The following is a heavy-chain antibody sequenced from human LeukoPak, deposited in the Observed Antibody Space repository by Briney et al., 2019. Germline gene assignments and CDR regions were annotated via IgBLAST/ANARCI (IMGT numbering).Heavy chain of an antibody. CDR2: IYSDGST. V-gene: IGHV3-53*01. J-gene: IGHJ4*02. D-gene: IGHD4/OR15-4a*01. CDR3: ARRAGAYSHPYDY. Sequence: PGGSLRLSCAASRFTVSTNYMSWVRQAPGKGLEWVSVIYSDGSTWYADSVKGRFTISRDNSKNTLYLQMNSLRAEDTAVYYCARRAGAYSHPYDYWGQGTLVTVSS. CDR1: RFTVSTNY.